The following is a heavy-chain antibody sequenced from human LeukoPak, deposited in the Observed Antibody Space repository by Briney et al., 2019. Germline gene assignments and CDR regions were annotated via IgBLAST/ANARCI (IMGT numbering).Heavy chain of an antibody. D-gene: IGHD6-13*01. V-gene: IGHV4-61*02. Sequence: PSETLSLTCTVSGGSLSSGSYYWSWIRQPAGRGLEWIGRIYTSGSTNYSPSLKSRVTISSDTSKNQFSLKLNSVTAADTAVYYCARGDSSTWFAFLNYWGQGTLVSVSS. CDR1: GGSLSSGSYY. CDR2: IYTSGST. CDR3: ARGDSSTWFAFLNY. J-gene: IGHJ4*02.